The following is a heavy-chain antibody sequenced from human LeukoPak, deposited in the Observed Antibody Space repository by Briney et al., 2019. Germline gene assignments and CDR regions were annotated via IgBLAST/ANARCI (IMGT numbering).Heavy chain of an antibody. D-gene: IGHD5-24*01. CDR1: GGSISNYY. CDR3: TRERRDGYKVYFDY. Sequence: KPSGTLSLTCTVSGGSISNYYWSWIRQPPAKGLEWIGYVYYSGSTNYNPSLKSRVTISVDTSKNQFSLRLSSVTAADTAVYYCTRERRDGYKVYFDYWGQGTLVTVSS. V-gene: IGHV4-59*01. CDR2: VYYSGST. J-gene: IGHJ4*02.